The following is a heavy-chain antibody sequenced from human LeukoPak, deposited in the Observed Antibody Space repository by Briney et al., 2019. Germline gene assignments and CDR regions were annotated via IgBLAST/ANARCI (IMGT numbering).Heavy chain of an antibody. CDR3: AKDREQWLVELDY. CDR2: IWYDGSEK. Sequence: GGSLRLSCAASGFNFSSHGIHWVRQTPGKGLEWVAIIWYDGSEKYYGDSVKGRFSNSRDNARNTVHLQMNSLRDDDTAIYYCAKDREQWLVELDYWGQGTQVIVSS. CDR1: GFNFSSHG. V-gene: IGHV3-33*06. D-gene: IGHD6-19*01. J-gene: IGHJ4*02.